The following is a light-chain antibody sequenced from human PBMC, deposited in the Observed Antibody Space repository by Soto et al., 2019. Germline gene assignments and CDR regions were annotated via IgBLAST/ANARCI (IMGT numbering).Light chain of an antibody. V-gene: IGKV3D-15*01. CDR1: QGVTTN. CDR3: QQYRMSHNT. J-gene: IGKJ5*01. CDR2: DVS. Sequence: EIIRTQSEVTLSVTPGERATLSCMAAQGVTTNFAWYQQKSGQSPRLLIYDVSTRATGIPDRFSGSGSGTDFSLTIRGLQPEDFAVYYCQQYRMSHNTFGQGRRVAIK.